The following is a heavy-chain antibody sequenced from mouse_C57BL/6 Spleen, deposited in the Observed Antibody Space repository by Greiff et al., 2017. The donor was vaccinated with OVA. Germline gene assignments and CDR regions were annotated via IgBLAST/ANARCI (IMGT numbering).Heavy chain of an antibody. V-gene: IGHV1-18*01. D-gene: IGHD2-5*01. CDR1: GYTFTDYN. CDR3: ARISNHPDYAMDY. CDR2: INPNNGGT. Sequence: EVQLQQSGPELVKPGASVKIPCKASGYTFTDYNMDWVKQSHGKSLEWIGDINPNNGGTIYNQKFKGKATLTVDKSSSTAYMELRSLTSEDTAVYYGARISNHPDYAMDYWGQGTSVTVSS. J-gene: IGHJ4*01.